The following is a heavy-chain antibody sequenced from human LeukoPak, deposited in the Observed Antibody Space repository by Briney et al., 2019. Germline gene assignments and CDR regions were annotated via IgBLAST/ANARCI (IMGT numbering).Heavy chain of an antibody. CDR1: GFTFSSYS. Sequence: GGSLRLSCAASGFTFSSYSMNWVRQAPGKGLEWVSSISSSSSYIYYADSVKGRFTISRDNAKNSLYLQMNSLRAEDTAVYYCARDRVPAAIRENWFDPWGQGTLVTVSS. D-gene: IGHD2-2*02. CDR3: ARDRVPAAIRENWFDP. CDR2: ISSSSSYI. V-gene: IGHV3-21*01. J-gene: IGHJ5*02.